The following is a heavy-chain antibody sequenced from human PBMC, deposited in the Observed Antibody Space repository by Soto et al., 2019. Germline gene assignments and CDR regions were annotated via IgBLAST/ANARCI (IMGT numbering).Heavy chain of an antibody. CDR3: AKGPLYYYDSSGYPNFDY. D-gene: IGHD3-22*01. CDR1: GFTFDDYA. Sequence: SLRLSCAASGFTFDDYAMHWVRQAPGKGLEWVSGISWNSGSIGYADSVKGRFTISRDNAKNSLYLQMNSLRAEDTALYYCAKGPLYYYDSSGYPNFDYWGQGTLVTVSS. J-gene: IGHJ4*02. V-gene: IGHV3-9*01. CDR2: ISWNSGSI.